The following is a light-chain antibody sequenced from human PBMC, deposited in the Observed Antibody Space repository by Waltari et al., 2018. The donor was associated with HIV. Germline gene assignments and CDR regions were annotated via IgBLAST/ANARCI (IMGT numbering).Light chain of an antibody. CDR2: CAS. J-gene: IGKJ1*01. CDR3: QQYYSTPRT. CDR1: QSVLYSSNNKNY. V-gene: IGKV4-1*01. Sequence: DIVMTQSPDSLAVSLGERATINCKSSQSVLYSSNNKNYLAWYQQKPGQPPKLLIYCASTRESVVPDRFSGSGSWTDFTLTISSLQAEDVAVYYCQQYYSTPRTFGQGTKVEIK.